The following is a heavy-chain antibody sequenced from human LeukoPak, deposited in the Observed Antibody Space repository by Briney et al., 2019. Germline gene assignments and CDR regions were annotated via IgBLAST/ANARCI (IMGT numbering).Heavy chain of an antibody. CDR2: INPSGGST. V-gene: IGHV1-46*01. CDR3: ARDWYSSSWYTNAFDI. Sequence: ASVKVSCKASGYIFTSYYVHWVRQAPGQGLEWMGIINPSGGSTNYAQKLQGRVTMTTDTSTSTAYMELRSLRSDDTAVYYCARDWYSSSWYTNAFDIWGQGTMVTVSS. CDR1: GYIFTSYY. J-gene: IGHJ3*02. D-gene: IGHD6-13*01.